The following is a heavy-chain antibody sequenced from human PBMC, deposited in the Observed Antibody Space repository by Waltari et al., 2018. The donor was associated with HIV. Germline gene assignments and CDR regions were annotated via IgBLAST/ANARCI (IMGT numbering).Heavy chain of an antibody. CDR3: ARVDYGPNPYGMDV. Sequence: QVQLQESGPGLVKPSETLSLTCTVSGGSISSYYWSWIRQPPGKGLEWIGYIYYSGSTHSTPALKTRVTISVATSKNQFSLKLSSVTAADTAVYYCARVDYGPNPYGMDVWGQGTTVTVSS. V-gene: IGHV4-59*01. CDR1: GGSISSYY. D-gene: IGHD4-17*01. CDR2: IYYSGST. J-gene: IGHJ6*02.